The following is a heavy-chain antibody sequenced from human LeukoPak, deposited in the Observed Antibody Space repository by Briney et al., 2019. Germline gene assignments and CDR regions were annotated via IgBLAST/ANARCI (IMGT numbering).Heavy chain of an antibody. CDR2: IKQDGSEK. CDR3: ARRRDQVLYNYFDY. D-gene: IGHD2-2*02. J-gene: IGHJ4*02. CDR1: GFTFSSYW. Sequence: PGGSLRLSCAASGFTFSSYWMSWVRQAPGKGLEWVANIKQDGSEKYYVDSVKGRFTISRDNARDSLYLQMNSLRAEDTAVYCCARRRDQVLYNYFDYWGQGTLVTVSS. V-gene: IGHV3-7*01.